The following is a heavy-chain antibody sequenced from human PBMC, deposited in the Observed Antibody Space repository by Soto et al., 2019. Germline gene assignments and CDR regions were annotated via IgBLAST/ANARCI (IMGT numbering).Heavy chain of an antibody. Sequence: SETLSLTCTVSGGSISGYYWKWIRQPPGKGLEWIGYIYYSGSTNYNPSLKSRVTMSVDTSKNQFSLKLSSVTAADTAVYYCARETPGAGHLDYWGQGALVTVSS. CDR2: IYYSGST. J-gene: IGHJ4*02. V-gene: IGHV4-59*01. D-gene: IGHD6-19*01. CDR3: ARETPGAGHLDY. CDR1: GGSISGYY.